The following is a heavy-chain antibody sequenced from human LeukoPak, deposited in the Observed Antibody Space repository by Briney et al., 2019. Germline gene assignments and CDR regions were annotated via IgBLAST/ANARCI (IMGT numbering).Heavy chain of an antibody. J-gene: IGHJ4*02. V-gene: IGHV1-8*03. Sequence: XWVRQATGRGLEWRGWMNPNSGNTGYAQKFQCRVTITSNTSISTAYMELSSLRSEDTAVYYCARVVRYSGSYYFDYWGQGTLVTVSS. CDR3: ARVVRYSGSYYFDY. CDR2: MNPNSGNT. D-gene: IGHD1-26*01.